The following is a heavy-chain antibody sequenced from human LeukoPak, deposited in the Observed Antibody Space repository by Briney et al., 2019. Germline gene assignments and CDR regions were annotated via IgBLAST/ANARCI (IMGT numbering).Heavy chain of an antibody. D-gene: IGHD1-1*01. V-gene: IGHV3-74*01. CDR3: ARETGYPYYYYYMDV. J-gene: IGHJ6*03. CDR1: GFTFSSYW. Sequence: HPGGSLRLSCAASGFTFSSYWMRWVRHAPGKGLVWVSRINSDGSSTSYADSVKGRFTISRDNAKNTLYLQMNSLRAEDTAVYYCARETGYPYYYYYMDVWGKGTTVTVSS. CDR2: INSDGSST.